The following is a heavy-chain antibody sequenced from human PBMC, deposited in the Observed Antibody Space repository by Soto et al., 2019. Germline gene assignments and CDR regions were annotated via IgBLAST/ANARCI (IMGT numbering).Heavy chain of an antibody. D-gene: IGHD3-22*01. CDR2: ISDDGSKT. J-gene: IGHJ6*02. Sequence: QVQLVESGGGVVQAGMSLRLSCVASGFPFSSYAMHWVRQAPGKGLEWVAVISDDGSKTYYADSVKGRFTTPRDNFKNTLYLQMNSLRPEDTAVYYCARGWLAPYGMDVWGQGTTVTVSS. V-gene: IGHV3-30-3*01. CDR1: GFPFSSYA. CDR3: ARGWLAPYGMDV.